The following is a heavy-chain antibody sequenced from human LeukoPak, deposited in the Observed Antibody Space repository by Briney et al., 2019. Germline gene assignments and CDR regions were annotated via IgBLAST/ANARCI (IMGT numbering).Heavy chain of an antibody. Sequence: ASVKVSCKTSGGTFSSYAITWVRQAPGQGLEWMGRIIPILDIENYAQKFQGRVTITADKSTSTAYMELSSLRSEDTAVYYCVLSIAVAGTSPDAFDIWGQGTMVTVSS. CDR3: VLSIAVAGTSPDAFDI. CDR1: GGTFSSYA. J-gene: IGHJ3*02. CDR2: IIPILDIE. V-gene: IGHV1-69*04. D-gene: IGHD6-19*01.